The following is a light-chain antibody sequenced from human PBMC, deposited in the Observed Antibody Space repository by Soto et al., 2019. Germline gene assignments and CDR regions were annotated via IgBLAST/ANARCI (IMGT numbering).Light chain of an antibody. CDR2: EAS. J-gene: IGKJ2*01. Sequence: DIQMTQSPSSLSVSVGDRVTITCRVSQRFRSYLNWYLQRPGKAPKLLIYEASNLESGVPSRFTGSVSGAEYILTISGLQPEDVGTYYCQQYDNPPYTFGQGTKLEIK. V-gene: IGKV1-33*01. CDR1: QRFRSY. CDR3: QQYDNPPYT.